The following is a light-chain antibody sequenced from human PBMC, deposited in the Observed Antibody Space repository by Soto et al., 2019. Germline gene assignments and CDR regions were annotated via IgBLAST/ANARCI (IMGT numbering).Light chain of an antibody. Sequence: ETVLTQSPATLSLSPGERATLSCRASQNVRTFLDWYQQKPGQAPRLLIYGASNRATGIPARFSGSGSGTDFTLTISGLEPEDFAVYYCQQHSHWPPWTFGQGTRVEIQ. V-gene: IGKV3-11*01. CDR2: GAS. J-gene: IGKJ1*01. CDR3: QQHSHWPPWT. CDR1: QNVRTF.